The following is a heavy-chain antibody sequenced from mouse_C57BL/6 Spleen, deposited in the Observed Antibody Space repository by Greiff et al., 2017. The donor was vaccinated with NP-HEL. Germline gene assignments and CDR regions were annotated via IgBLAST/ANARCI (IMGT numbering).Heavy chain of an antibody. CDR1: GCTFTSYW. J-gene: IGHJ2*01. Sequence: QVQLQQPGAELVMPGASVKLSCKASGCTFTSYWMHWVKQRPGQGLEWIGEIDPSDSYTNYNQKFKGKSTLTVDKSSSTAYMQLSSLTSEDSAVYYCALITTVDFDYWGQGTTLTVSS. CDR3: ALITTVDFDY. V-gene: IGHV1-69*01. D-gene: IGHD1-1*01. CDR2: IDPSDSYT.